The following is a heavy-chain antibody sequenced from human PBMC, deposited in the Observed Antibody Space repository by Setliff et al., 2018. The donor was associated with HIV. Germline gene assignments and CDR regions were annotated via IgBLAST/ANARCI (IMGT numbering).Heavy chain of an antibody. CDR3: ARIRRYSSSWYFDY. V-gene: IGHV2-70*17. Sequence: GPTLVNPTPTLTLTCTFSGFSLSTSGMCVSWIRQPPGKALEWLARIDWAGDKFYSPSLKTRLTISKDTSKNQVVLTMTNMDPVDTASYYCARIRRYSSSWYFDYWGQGTLVTVSS. D-gene: IGHD6-13*01. CDR1: GFSLSTSGMC. CDR2: IDWAGDK. J-gene: IGHJ4*02.